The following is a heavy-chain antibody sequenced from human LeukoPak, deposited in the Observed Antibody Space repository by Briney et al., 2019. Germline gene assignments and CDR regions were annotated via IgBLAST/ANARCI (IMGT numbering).Heavy chain of an antibody. J-gene: IGHJ4*02. D-gene: IGHD3-22*01. CDR2: ISYDGSKK. CDR1: GFTFSNYA. Sequence: GRSLRLSCAASGFTFSNYAINWVRQAPGKGLEWVALISYDGSKKYYADSVKGRFTISRDNSKNTLYLQINSLRIEDTAMYYCAREGQNYYDSSGNPGYWGQGTLVTVSS. CDR3: AREGQNYYDSSGNPGY. V-gene: IGHV3-30-3*01.